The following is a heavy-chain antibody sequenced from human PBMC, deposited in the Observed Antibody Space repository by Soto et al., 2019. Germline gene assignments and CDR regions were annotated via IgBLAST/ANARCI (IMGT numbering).Heavy chain of an antibody. Sequence: PGGSLRLSCAASGFTVSSNYMSWVRQAPGKGLEWVSVIYSGGSTYYADSVKGRFTISRDNSKNTLYLQMNSLRAEDTPVYYCARERLPKTAVDIWGQGTMVTVSS. V-gene: IGHV3-53*01. CDR2: IYSGGST. CDR1: GFTVSSNY. CDR3: ARERLPKTAVDI. J-gene: IGHJ3*02.